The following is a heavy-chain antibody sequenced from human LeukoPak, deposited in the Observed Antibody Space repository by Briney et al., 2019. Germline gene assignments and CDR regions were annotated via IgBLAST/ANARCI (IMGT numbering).Heavy chain of an antibody. CDR2: INHEGGGI. J-gene: IGHJ6*02. CDR1: GFTFSESW. D-gene: IGHD1-1*01. CDR3: ATYINWIAGDV. V-gene: IGHV3-7*01. Sequence: GGALRLSCAASGFTFSESWMSGVRQGPGQGVEWVAHINHEGGGIQYVDSVKGRFTISRDNANGSMYLQMNSLSAEDTAIYHCATYINWIAGDVWGQGTTVIVSS.